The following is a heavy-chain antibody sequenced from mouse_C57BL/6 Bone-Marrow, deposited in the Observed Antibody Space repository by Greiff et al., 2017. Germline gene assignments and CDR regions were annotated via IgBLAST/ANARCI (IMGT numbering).Heavy chain of an antibody. V-gene: IGHV1-55*01. J-gene: IGHJ2*01. CDR1: GYTFTSYW. CDR2: IYPGSGST. D-gene: IGHD2-1*01. CDR3: AAIYPLY. Sequence: QVQLQQPGAELVKPGASVKMSCKASGYTFTSYWITWVKQRPGQGLEWIGDIYPGSGSTNYNEKFKSKATLTVDTSSNTAYLQLSSLTSEDTAIYYCAAIYPLYWGQGTTLTVSS.